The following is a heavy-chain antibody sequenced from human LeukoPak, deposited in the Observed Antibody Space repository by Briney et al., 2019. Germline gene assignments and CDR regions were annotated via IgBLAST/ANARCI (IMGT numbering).Heavy chain of an antibody. V-gene: IGHV4-30-4*08. Sequence: SQTLSLTXTVSGGSISGGDYYWSWIRQPPGKGLEWIGYIYYSGSTYYNPSLKSRVTISVDTSKNQFSLKLSSVTAADTAVYYCARDFIATTGAFDIWGQGTMVTVSS. J-gene: IGHJ3*02. CDR3: ARDFIATTGAFDI. D-gene: IGHD6-13*01. CDR2: IYYSGST. CDR1: GGSISGGDYY.